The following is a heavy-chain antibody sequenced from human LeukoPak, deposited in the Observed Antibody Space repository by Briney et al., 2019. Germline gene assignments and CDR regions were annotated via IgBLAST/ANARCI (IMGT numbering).Heavy chain of an antibody. CDR1: GFTFSDYD. D-gene: IGHD1-1*01. CDR3: ARVAKERVGGVYYFDY. Sequence: PGGSLRLSCAASGFTFSDYDMHWARQATGKGLEWVSAIGTAGDTYYTGSVKGRFTISRESAKNSSYLQMNSLRAGDTAVYYCARVAKERVGGVYYFDYWGQGTLVTVSS. J-gene: IGHJ4*02. CDR2: IGTAGDT. V-gene: IGHV3-13*01.